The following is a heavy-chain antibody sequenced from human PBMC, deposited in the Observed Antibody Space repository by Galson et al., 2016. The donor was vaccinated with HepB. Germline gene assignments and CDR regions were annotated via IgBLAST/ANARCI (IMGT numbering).Heavy chain of an antibody. CDR1: GFSLSTSGVA. V-gene: IGHV2-5*01. Sequence: PALVKPTQTLTLTCTFSGFSLSTSGVAVGWIRQPPGKALEWLALIHWNDAKRYNPSLQSRLTITKDTSKKQVVLTMSDMDPVDTGTYFCAHYFDFWNRYLDKTFDYWGQGTLVTVSS. CDR3: AHYFDFWNRYLDKTFDY. CDR2: IHWNDAK. J-gene: IGHJ4*02. D-gene: IGHD3-3*01.